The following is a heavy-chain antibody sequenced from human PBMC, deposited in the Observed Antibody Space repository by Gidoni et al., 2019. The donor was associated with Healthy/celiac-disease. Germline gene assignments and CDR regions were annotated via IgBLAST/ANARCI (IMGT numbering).Heavy chain of an antibody. V-gene: IGHV4-59*01. J-gene: IGHJ4*02. Sequence: QVQLQESGPGLVKPSETLSLTCTVSGGSISSYYWSWIRQPPGKGLEWIGYIYYSGSTNYNPSLKSRVTISVDTSKNQFSLKLSSVTAADTAVYYCARVPLHDFWSGYPAYFDYWGQGTLVTVSS. CDR1: GGSISSYY. CDR2: IYYSGST. D-gene: IGHD3-3*01. CDR3: ARVPLHDFWSGYPAYFDY.